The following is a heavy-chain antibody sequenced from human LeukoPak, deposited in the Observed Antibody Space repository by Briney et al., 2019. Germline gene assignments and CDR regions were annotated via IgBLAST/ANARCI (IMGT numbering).Heavy chain of an antibody. V-gene: IGHV1-2*02. CDR3: ARGGCSGGSCYSSWFDP. Sequence: ASVKVSCKASGYTFYDYYIHWVRRAPGQGLEWMGWIDPNSGVRNYAQKFQSRVTMTRDTSTSTAYMDLSSLTFDDTAVYYCARGGCSGGSCYSSWFDPWGQGTLVTVSS. J-gene: IGHJ5*02. CDR2: IDPNSGVR. CDR1: GYTFYDYY. D-gene: IGHD2-15*01.